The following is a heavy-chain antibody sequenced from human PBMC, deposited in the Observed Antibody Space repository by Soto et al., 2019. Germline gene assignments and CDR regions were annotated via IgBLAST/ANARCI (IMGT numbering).Heavy chain of an antibody. CDR1: GFNFNNYW. J-gene: IGHJ4*02. D-gene: IGHD1-1*01. CDR2: IKEDGSEK. V-gene: IGHV3-7*04. CDR3: ARDEVRPGNY. Sequence: AGGPLRLACAASGFNFNNYWMSWVRQAPGKGLEWVANIKEDGSEKYYVDSVKGRFTISRDNAKNSLYLQMNSLRAEDTAVYYCARDEVRPGNYWGQGTLVTVSS.